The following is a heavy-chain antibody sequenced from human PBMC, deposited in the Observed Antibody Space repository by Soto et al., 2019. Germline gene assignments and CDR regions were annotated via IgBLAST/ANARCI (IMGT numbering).Heavy chain of an antibody. CDR3: AKGRNAGYAIPTHFDY. CDR1: GFSFSSYA. V-gene: IGHV3-23*01. CDR2: ISGIGGNT. Sequence: PGGSLRLSCAASGFSFSSYAMSWVRQAPGKGLECVSGISGIGGNTYYADSLKGRFTISRGNSKNTVYLQMNSLRAEDTAVYYCAKGRNAGYAIPTHFDYWGQGTLVTVSS. J-gene: IGHJ4*02. D-gene: IGHD5-12*01.